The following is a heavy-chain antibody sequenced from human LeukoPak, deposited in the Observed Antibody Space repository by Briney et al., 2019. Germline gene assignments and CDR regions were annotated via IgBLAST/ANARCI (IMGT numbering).Heavy chain of an antibody. CDR3: ARRVVNNTNYYFDL. Sequence: GESLQISCKGSGYSFTSYWIGWVRQMPGKGLEWMGIIYPGDSDTRYSPSFQGQVTISADKSINTAYLQWSSLKASDTAMYYCARRVVNNTNYYFDLWGRGTLVTVSS. V-gene: IGHV5-51*01. J-gene: IGHJ2*01. CDR1: GYSFTSYW. CDR2: IYPGDSDT. D-gene: IGHD4-23*01.